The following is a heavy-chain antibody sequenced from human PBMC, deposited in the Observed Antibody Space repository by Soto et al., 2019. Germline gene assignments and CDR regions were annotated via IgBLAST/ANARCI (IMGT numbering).Heavy chain of an antibody. Sequence: PGGSLRLSCAASGFTFSSYWMHWVRQAPGKGLVWVSRINSDGSSTSYADSVKGRFTISRDNAKNTLYLQMNSLRAEDTAVYYCASLFHYYDSSGYYYFDYWGQGTLVTVSS. CDR2: INSDGSST. V-gene: IGHV3-74*01. CDR1: GFTFSSYW. J-gene: IGHJ4*02. D-gene: IGHD3-22*01. CDR3: ASLFHYYDSSGYYYFDY.